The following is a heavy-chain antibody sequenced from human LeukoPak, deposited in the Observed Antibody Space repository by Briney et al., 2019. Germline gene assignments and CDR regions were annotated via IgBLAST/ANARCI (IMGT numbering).Heavy chain of an antibody. CDR2: IYYSGST. J-gene: IGHJ5*02. D-gene: IGHD1-1*01. CDR1: GGSISSYY. CDR3: ARLGRTNWFDP. Sequence: SETLSLTCTVSGGSISSYYWSWIRQPPGKGLEWIGYIYYSGSTNYNPSLKSRVTISVDTSKNQFSLKLSSATAADTTVYYCARLGRTNWFDPWGQGTLVTVSS. V-gene: IGHV4-59*08.